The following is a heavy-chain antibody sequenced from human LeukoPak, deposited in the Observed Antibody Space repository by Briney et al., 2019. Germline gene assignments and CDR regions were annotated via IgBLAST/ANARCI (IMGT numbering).Heavy chain of an antibody. CDR3: ARDHYDFWSGYYSSLYY. CDR1: GFTFSSYS. J-gene: IGHJ4*02. CDR2: ISSSSSYI. D-gene: IGHD3-3*01. V-gene: IGHV3-21*01. Sequence: GGSLRLSCAASGFTFSSYSMNWVRQAPGKGLEWVSSISSSSSYIYYADSVKGRFTISRDNAKNSLYLQMSSLRAEDTAVYYCARDHYDFWSGYYSSLYYWGQGTLVTVSS.